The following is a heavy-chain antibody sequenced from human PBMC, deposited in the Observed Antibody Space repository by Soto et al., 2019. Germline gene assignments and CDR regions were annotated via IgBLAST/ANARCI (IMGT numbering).Heavy chain of an antibody. CDR1: GFTFSSYG. CDR2: ISYEGSNK. Sequence: PGGSLRLSCAASGFTFSSYGMHWVRQAPGKGLEWVAVISYEGSNKYYADTVKGRFTISRDNSKNTLYLQMNSLRAEDTAVFYCAKGPTEPRYFDWSDYFDYWGQGTLVTVSS. V-gene: IGHV3-30*18. J-gene: IGHJ4*02. D-gene: IGHD3-9*01. CDR3: AKGPTEPRYFDWSDYFDY.